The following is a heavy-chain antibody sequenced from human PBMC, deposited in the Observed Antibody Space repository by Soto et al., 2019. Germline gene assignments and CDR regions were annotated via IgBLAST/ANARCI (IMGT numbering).Heavy chain of an antibody. CDR2: IIPIIGIV. J-gene: IGHJ6*03. CDR3: ARDTFGVGMDYYDYMDV. D-gene: IGHD3-3*01. V-gene: IGHV1-69*08. CDR1: GGTFSNYT. Sequence: QVQLVQSGAEVKKPGSSVRVSCKASGGTFSNYTLSWVRQAPGQGLEWMGRIIPIIGIVNYAQKFQGRVTITADKSTSTSYLELSSLRSEDTAIYYCARDTFGVGMDYYDYMDVWGKGTTVTASS.